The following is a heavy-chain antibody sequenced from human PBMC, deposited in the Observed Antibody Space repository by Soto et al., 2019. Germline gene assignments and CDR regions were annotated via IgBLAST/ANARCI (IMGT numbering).Heavy chain of an antibody. CDR3: ARLKPVLRFLEWFPNWFDP. Sequence: SETLSLTCTVSGGSVSSSSYYWGWIRQPPGKGLEWIGSIYYSGSTYYNPSLKSRVTISVDTSKNQFSLKLSSVTAADTAVYYCARLKPVLRFLEWFPNWFDPWGQGTLVTVSS. J-gene: IGHJ5*02. CDR2: IYYSGST. D-gene: IGHD3-3*01. CDR1: GGSVSSSSYY. V-gene: IGHV4-39*01.